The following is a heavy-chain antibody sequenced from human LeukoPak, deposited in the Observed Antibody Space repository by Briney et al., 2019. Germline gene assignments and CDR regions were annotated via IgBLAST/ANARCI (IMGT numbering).Heavy chain of an antibody. CDR3: ARDASSGYDD. Sequence: ASVRVSCKVSGNTLTEFSIHWVRQSPGEGLEWMGGFDPEVVDKAYAQKFQGRVTMTRDTSISTAYMELSRLRSDDTAVYYCARDASSGYDDWGQGTLVTVS. V-gene: IGHV1-24*01. CDR1: GNTLTEFS. D-gene: IGHD5-12*01. CDR2: FDPEVVDK. J-gene: IGHJ4*02.